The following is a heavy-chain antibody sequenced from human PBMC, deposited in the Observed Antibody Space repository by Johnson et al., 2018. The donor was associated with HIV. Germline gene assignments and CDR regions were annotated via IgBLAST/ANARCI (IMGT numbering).Heavy chain of an antibody. Sequence: VQLVESGGGVVQPGKSLRLSCAASGFTFTTYTMHWVRQAPGKGLDWVANIKQDGGEKYYVDSVKGRFTISRDNAKNSLYLQMNSLRAEDTAVYYCARAYSYGAFDIWGQGTMVTVSS. CDR1: GFTFTTYT. V-gene: IGHV3-7*02. CDR3: ARAYSYGAFDI. CDR2: IKQDGGEK. D-gene: IGHD5-18*01. J-gene: IGHJ3*02.